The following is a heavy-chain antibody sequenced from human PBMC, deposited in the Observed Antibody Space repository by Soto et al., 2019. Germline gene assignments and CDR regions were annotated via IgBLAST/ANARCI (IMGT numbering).Heavy chain of an antibody. CDR1: GYIFTTYS. CDR2: ISPNNGNT. D-gene: IGHD2-15*01. CDR3: ARVSSSIVVVPDYGMDV. V-gene: IGHV1-18*04. Sequence: QVQLVQSGTEVKKPGASVKVSCKASGYIFTTYSIAWVRQAPGQGLEWVGWISPNNGNTNYAQNVQGRVTMTTDTSTTTAYMELRSLTSDDTAVYYCARVSSSIVVVPDYGMDVWGQGTTVTVSS. J-gene: IGHJ6*02.